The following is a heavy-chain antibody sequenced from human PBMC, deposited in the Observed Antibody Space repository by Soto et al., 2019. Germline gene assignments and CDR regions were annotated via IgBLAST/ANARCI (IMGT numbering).Heavy chain of an antibody. J-gene: IGHJ4*02. CDR2: VNPNNGHT. D-gene: IGHD3-10*01. Sequence: QVQLVQSGAEVKKPGASVKVSCKASGYTFTSYDINWVRQATGQGLEWMGWVNPNNGHTGYAQRFQGRVTMTRNTSISTAYTELDSLRSEDTAVYYCVRLFYYGSGSWVEWGQGTLVTVSS. CDR3: VRLFYYGSGSWVE. CDR1: GYTFTSYD. V-gene: IGHV1-8*01.